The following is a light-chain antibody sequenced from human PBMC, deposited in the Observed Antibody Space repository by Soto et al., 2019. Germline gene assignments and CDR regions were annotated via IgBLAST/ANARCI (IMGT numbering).Light chain of an antibody. CDR1: QSIGRW. Sequence: DVQMTQSPSTLSASIGDRVTITCRASQSIGRWLAWYQQKPGKAPKLLIYETSSLEDGVTSRFTGSGSGTEFSLTITSLQPDDFATYYCQQYKDYWTFGQGTKVDIK. CDR2: ETS. V-gene: IGKV1-5*03. J-gene: IGKJ1*01. CDR3: QQYKDYWT.